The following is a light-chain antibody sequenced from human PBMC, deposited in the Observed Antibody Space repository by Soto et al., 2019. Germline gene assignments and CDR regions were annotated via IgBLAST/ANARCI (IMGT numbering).Light chain of an antibody. J-gene: IGKJ1*01. V-gene: IGKV3-15*01. CDR1: QSVSSN. CDR3: QQYNNWPRA. Sequence: EIVMTQSPATLSVSPGERATLSCRASQSVSSNLAWYQQKPGQAPRLLIYGASTRATGIPARFSGSGSGTKFTLTISSLQSEDFAAYYCQQYNNWPRAFGQGTMVQIK. CDR2: GAS.